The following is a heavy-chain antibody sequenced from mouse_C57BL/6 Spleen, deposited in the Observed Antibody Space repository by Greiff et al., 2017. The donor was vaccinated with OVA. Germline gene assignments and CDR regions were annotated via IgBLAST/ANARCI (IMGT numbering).Heavy chain of an antibody. J-gene: IGHJ4*01. Sequence: QVQLQQPGTELVKPGASVKLSCKASGYTFTSYWMHWVKQRPGQGLEWIGNINPSNGGNNYNEKFKSKATLTVDKSSSTAYIQISSLTSEDSAVYYCARMRTYYSNYVGAMDYWGQGTSVTVSS. V-gene: IGHV1-53*01. CDR2: INPSNGGN. CDR1: GYTFTSYW. CDR3: ARMRTYYSNYVGAMDY. D-gene: IGHD2-5*01.